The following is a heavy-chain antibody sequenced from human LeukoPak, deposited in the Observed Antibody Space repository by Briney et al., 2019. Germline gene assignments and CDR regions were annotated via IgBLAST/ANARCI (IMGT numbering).Heavy chain of an antibody. V-gene: IGHV1-2*02. CDR3: ARQTRPQLSITIFGVVITHYFDY. D-gene: IGHD3-3*01. J-gene: IGHJ4*02. CDR1: GYTFTGYY. CDR2: INPNSGGT. Sequence: ASVKVSCKASGYTFTGYYMHWVRQAPGQGLEWMGWINPNSGGTNYAQKFQGRVTMTRDTSISTAYMELSRLRSDDTAVYYCARQTRPQLSITIFGVVITHYFDYWGQGTLVTVSS.